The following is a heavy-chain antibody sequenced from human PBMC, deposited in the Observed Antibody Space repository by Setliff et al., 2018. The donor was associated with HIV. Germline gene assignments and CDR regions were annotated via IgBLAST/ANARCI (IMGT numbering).Heavy chain of an antibody. CDR1: GGSISSSNW. Sequence: PSETLSLTCAVSGGSISSSNWWSWVRQPPGKGLEWIGEIYHSGSTNYNPSLKSRVTISVDKSKNRFSLKLRSVTAADTAVYYCARTLIAAAGTFDYWGQGTLVTVS. V-gene: IGHV4-4*02. CDR3: ARTLIAAAGTFDY. CDR2: IYHSGST. J-gene: IGHJ4*02. D-gene: IGHD6-13*01.